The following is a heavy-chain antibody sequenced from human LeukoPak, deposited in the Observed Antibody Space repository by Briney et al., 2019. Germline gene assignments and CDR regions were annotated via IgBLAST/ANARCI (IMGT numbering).Heavy chain of an antibody. V-gene: IGHV1-2*02. J-gene: IGHJ4*02. D-gene: IGHD6-19*01. CDR2: INPNSGGT. CDR1: GYTFTCYY. Sequence: ASVKVSLKASGYTFTCYYMHWVRQAPGRGLEWMGLINPNSGGTNYAQKCQGRVTMTRDTSISTAYMELRSLRSDDTTVYYCARDLMAVAGNFDYWGQGTLVTVSS. CDR3: ARDLMAVAGNFDY.